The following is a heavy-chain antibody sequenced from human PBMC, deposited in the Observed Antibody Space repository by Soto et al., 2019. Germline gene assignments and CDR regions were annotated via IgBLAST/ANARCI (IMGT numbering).Heavy chain of an antibody. CDR1: GGIFSTYA. Sequence: QVQLVQCGAEVKKPGSSVKVSCKASGGIFSTYAISWLRQAPGQGLEWMGGIIPLFGTPNYAQRFQGRVTITADESTSTAYMELSRLRSEDTAVYYCARDRDDYGSGNYYNRIDFWGQGTLVTVSS. V-gene: IGHV1-69*01. CDR2: IIPLFGTP. D-gene: IGHD3-10*01. J-gene: IGHJ4*02. CDR3: ARDRDDYGSGNYYNRIDF.